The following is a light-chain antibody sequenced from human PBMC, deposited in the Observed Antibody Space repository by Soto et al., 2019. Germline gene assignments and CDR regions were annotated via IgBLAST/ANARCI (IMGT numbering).Light chain of an antibody. CDR2: LIS. CDR3: QHDGSS. V-gene: IGKV3-20*01. J-gene: IGKJ2*01. Sequence: ENVLTQFPGTLSLSPGERATLSCRASQTITSGQLGWYQQKPGQAPRLLIYLISSRATGIPDRFSGSGSGTDFTLTISGLEPEDFAIYYCQHDGSSFGQGTKVEI. CDR1: QTITSGQ.